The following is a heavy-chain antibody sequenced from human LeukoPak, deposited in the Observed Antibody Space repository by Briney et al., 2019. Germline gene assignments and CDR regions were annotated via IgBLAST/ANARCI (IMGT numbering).Heavy chain of an antibody. J-gene: IGHJ4*02. D-gene: IGHD3-16*01. Sequence: GGSLRLSCAASGFTFSSFAMTWVRQAPGKGLEWVSAISGLGSTTCYAGSVKGRFTISRDTSKSTVFLQMNTLRAEDTAVYYCAKALKLGTFDYWAQGTLVTVSS. V-gene: IGHV3-23*01. CDR3: AKALKLGTFDY. CDR1: GFTFSSFA. CDR2: ISGLGSTT.